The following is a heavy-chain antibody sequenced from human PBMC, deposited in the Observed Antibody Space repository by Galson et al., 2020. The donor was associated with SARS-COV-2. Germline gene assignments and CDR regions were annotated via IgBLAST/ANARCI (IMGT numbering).Heavy chain of an antibody. CDR3: AKRAVAGTGRAFDI. CDR2: ISGSGEST. Sequence: GGSLRLSCAASGFTFTSYAMSWVRQAPGKGLEWVSGISGSGESTDYADSVKGRFTISRDNSQNTLSLQMNSLRAEDTAVYYCAKRAVAGTGRAFDIWGQGTMVTVS. CDR1: GFTFTSYA. D-gene: IGHD6-19*01. J-gene: IGHJ3*02. V-gene: IGHV3-23*01.